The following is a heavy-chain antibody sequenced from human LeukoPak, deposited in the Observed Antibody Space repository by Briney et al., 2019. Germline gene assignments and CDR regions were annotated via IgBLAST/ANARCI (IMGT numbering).Heavy chain of an antibody. J-gene: IGHJ6*03. CDR2: IYYSGST. V-gene: IGHV4-59*01. Sequence: SETLSLTCTVSGGSISSYYWSWIRQPPGKGLEWIGYIYYSGSTNYNPSLQSRVTISVDTSKNQFSLKLSSVTAADAAVYYCAASYYYYYYMDVWGKGTTVTVSS. CDR1: GGSISSYY. CDR3: AASYYYYYYMDV.